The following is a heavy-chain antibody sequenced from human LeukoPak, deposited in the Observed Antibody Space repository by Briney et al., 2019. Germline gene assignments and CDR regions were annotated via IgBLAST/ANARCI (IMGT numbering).Heavy chain of an antibody. D-gene: IGHD3-22*01. CDR1: GGSISSSDYY. CDR3: ASKRSGYYSGFFDY. J-gene: IGHJ4*02. CDR2: IYYSGST. V-gene: IGHV4-39*01. Sequence: SETLSLTCTVSGGSISSSDYYWGWIRQPPGRGLEWIGSIYYSGSTYYSPSLKSRVTISVDTSKNQFSLKLNSLTAADTAVYYCASKRSGYYSGFFDYWGQGTLVTVSS.